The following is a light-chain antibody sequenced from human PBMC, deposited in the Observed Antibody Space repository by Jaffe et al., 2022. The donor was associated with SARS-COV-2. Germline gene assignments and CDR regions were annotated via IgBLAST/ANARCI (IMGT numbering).Light chain of an antibody. CDR1: EDITNY. CDR2: DVS. CDR3: QQYDRLPCS. Sequence: DIQMTQSPSSLSAYVGDRVTITCQASEDITNYLNWYQQKLGKAPKLLIYDVSNLETGVPSRFGGRGSGTNFSLTISSLQPEDIATYYCQQYDRLPCSFGQGTKVDIK. J-gene: IGKJ2*02. V-gene: IGKV1-33*01.